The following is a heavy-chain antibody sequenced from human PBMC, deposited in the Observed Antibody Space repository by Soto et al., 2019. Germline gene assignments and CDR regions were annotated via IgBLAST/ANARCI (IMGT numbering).Heavy chain of an antibody. V-gene: IGHV3-11*01. CDR1: GYTFSDYY. D-gene: IGHD3-3*01. CDR3: ASHYDIWSGYLSPVDY. J-gene: IGHJ4*02. CDR2: IDTSSTKI. Sequence: QVQLVESGGDLVKRGGSLRLSCAASGYTFSDYYMSWIRQAPGKGLEWISYIDTSSTKIYYADSVKGRFTISRDNAKNSLYLEMISLRDEDTAVYYCASHYDIWSGYLSPVDYWGQGTLVTVSS.